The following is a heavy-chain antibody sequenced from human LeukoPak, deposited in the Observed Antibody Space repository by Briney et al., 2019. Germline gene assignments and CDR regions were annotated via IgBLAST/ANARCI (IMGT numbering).Heavy chain of an antibody. CDR1: GYTFTSYY. CDR2: INPSGGST. CDR3: ARDFVSLYYDSSGYYEVDY. V-gene: IGHV1-46*01. J-gene: IGHJ4*02. D-gene: IGHD3-22*01. Sequence: ASVKVSCKASGYTFTSYYMHWVRQAPGQGLEWMGIINPSGGSTSYAQKFQGRVTMTRDTSTSTVYMELSSLRSEDTAVYCCARDFVSLYYDSSGYYEVDYWGQGTLVTVSS.